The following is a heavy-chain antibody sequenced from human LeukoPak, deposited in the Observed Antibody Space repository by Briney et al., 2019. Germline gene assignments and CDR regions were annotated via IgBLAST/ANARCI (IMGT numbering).Heavy chain of an antibody. Sequence: SETLSLTCAVYGGSLSGHYWGWIRQPPGKGLEWIGEINHSGSTNYNPSLKSRVTISVDTSKNQFSLKLNSVTAADTAVYYCARGGPLTYDVVVVVAATHMFDYWGQGTLVIVSS. CDR2: INHSGST. J-gene: IGHJ4*02. CDR1: GGSLSGHY. D-gene: IGHD2-15*01. V-gene: IGHV4-34*01. CDR3: ARGGPLTYDVVVVVAATHMFDY.